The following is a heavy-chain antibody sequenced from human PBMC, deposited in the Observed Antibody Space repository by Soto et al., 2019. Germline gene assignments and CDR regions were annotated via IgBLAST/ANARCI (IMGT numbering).Heavy chain of an antibody. V-gene: IGHV4-34*01. Sequence: SETLSLTCAVYGGSFSGYYWSWIRQPPGKGLEWIGEINHSGSTNYNPSLKSRVTISVDTSKNQFSLKLSSVTAADTAVYYCARGPQGSPESQDIVVVPAGSGIDVWGKGTTVTVSS. CDR2: INHSGST. J-gene: IGHJ6*04. D-gene: IGHD2-2*01. CDR3: ARGPQGSPESQDIVVVPAGSGIDV. CDR1: GGSFSGYY.